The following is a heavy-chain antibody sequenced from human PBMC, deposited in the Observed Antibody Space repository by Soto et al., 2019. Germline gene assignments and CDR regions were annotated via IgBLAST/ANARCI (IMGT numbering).Heavy chain of an antibody. Sequence: GGSLRLSCAASGFTFSSYGMHWVRQAPGKGLEWVAVIWYDGSNKYYADSVKGRFTISRDNSKNTLYLQMNSLRAEDTAVYYCARDRYYYDSSGYSYYFDYWGQGTLVTVSS. J-gene: IGHJ4*02. CDR3: ARDRYYYDSSGYSYYFDY. D-gene: IGHD3-22*01. CDR1: GFTFSSYG. CDR2: IWYDGSNK. V-gene: IGHV3-33*01.